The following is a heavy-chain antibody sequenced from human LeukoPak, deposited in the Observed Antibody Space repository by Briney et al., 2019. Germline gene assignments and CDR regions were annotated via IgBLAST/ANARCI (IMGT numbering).Heavy chain of an antibody. Sequence: GGSLRLSCAASGFTFSNYDMHWVRQPTGKGLEWVPAIGTAGDTYYPGSVKGRFTISRENAKNSLYLQMNSLRAEDTAVYYCARLLVYNSGGEAFDHWGQGTLVTVSS. CDR3: ARLLVYNSGGEAFDH. V-gene: IGHV3-13*01. D-gene: IGHD1-20*01. J-gene: IGHJ4*02. CDR2: IGTAGDT. CDR1: GFTFSNYD.